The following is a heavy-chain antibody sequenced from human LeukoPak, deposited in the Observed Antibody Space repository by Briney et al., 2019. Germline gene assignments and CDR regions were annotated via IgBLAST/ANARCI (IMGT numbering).Heavy chain of an antibody. Sequence: GGSLRLSCAASGFTFSSYSMNWVRQAPGKGLERVSYISSSSSTIYYADSVKGRFTISRDNAKNSLYLQMNSLRAEDTAVYYCARDAFPEIPAAKMPMDYWGQGTLVTVSS. CDR2: ISSSSSTI. V-gene: IGHV3-48*01. CDR3: ARDAFPEIPAAKMPMDY. CDR1: GFTFSSYS. D-gene: IGHD2-2*01. J-gene: IGHJ4*02.